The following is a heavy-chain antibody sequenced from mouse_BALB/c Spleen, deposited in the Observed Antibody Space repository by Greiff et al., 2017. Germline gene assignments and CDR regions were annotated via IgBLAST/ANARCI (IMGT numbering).Heavy chain of an antibody. V-gene: IGHV5-9-4*01. CDR1: GFTFSSYA. CDR2: ISSGGSYT. Sequence: EVMLVESGGGLVKPGGSLKLSCAASGFTFSSYAMSWVRQSPEKRLEWVAEISSGGSYTYYPDTVTGRFTISRDNAKNTLYLEMSSLRSEDTAMYYCARDDGNYVGAMDYWGQGTSVTVSS. J-gene: IGHJ4*01. D-gene: IGHD2-1*01. CDR3: ARDDGNYVGAMDY.